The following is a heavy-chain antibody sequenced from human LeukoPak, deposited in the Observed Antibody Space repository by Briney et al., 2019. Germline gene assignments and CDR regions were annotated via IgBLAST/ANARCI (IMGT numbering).Heavy chain of an antibody. CDR1: GFTFSSYG. V-gene: IGHV3-30*03. D-gene: IGHD1-26*01. CDR3: ATLIVGATPFDY. Sequence: GGSLRLSCAASGFTFSSYGMHWVRQAPGKGLEWVAVISYDGSNKYYADSVKGRFTISRDNSKNTLYLQMNSLRAEDTAVYYCATLIVGATPFDYWGQGTLVTVSS. CDR2: ISYDGSNK. J-gene: IGHJ4*02.